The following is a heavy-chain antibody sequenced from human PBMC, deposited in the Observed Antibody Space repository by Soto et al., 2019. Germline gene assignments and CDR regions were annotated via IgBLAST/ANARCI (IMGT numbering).Heavy chain of an antibody. CDR1: GYSLTELS. J-gene: IGHJ3*02. CDR2: FDPEDGET. V-gene: IGHV1-24*01. D-gene: IGHD3-9*01. Sequence: ASVKVSCTVSGYSLTELSRHWVRQAPGKGLEWMGGFDPEDGETIYAQKFQGRVTMTEDTSTDTAYMELSSLRSEDTAVYYCATDSYYDILTGYRAPHDAFDIWGQGTMVTVSS. CDR3: ATDSYYDILTGYRAPHDAFDI.